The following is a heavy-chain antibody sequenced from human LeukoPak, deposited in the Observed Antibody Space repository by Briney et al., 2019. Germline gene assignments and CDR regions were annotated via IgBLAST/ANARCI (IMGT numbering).Heavy chain of an antibody. CDR3: ARERGLRFLEWLSDAFDI. Sequence: GASVKVSCKASGYAFTGYYMHWVRQAPGQGLEWMGWINPNSGGTNYAQKFQGRVAMTRDTSISTAYMELSRLRCDDTAVYYCARERGLRFLEWLSDAFDIWGQGTMVTVSS. D-gene: IGHD3-3*01. CDR1: GYAFTGYY. V-gene: IGHV1-2*02. J-gene: IGHJ3*02. CDR2: INPNSGGT.